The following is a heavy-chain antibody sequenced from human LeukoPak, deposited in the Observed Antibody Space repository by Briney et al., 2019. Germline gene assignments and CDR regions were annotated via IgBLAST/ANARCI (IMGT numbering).Heavy chain of an antibody. J-gene: IGHJ4*02. D-gene: IGHD2-8*02. CDR1: GFTFTNYY. Sequence: ASVKVSCKASGFTFTNYYMHWVRQAPGQGLEWMGLINPSGSSTNYAQKFRGRVTMARDTSTTTVYMELSSLRSEDTAVYYCAREESGGYFDYRGQGTLVTVSS. CDR2: INPSGSST. CDR3: AREESGGYFDY. V-gene: IGHV1-46*01.